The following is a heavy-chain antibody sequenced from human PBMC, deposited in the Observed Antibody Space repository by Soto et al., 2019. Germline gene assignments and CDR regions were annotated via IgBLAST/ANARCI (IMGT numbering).Heavy chain of an antibody. CDR2: INNDGSST. J-gene: IGHJ4*02. V-gene: IGHV3-74*01. CDR1: GFTFSAHW. Sequence: GGSLRLSCAASGFTFSAHWMNWVRQAPGKGLVWVSRINNDGSSTNYADSVKGRFTISRDNTKNTLYLQMNSLRAEDTAVYYCAFVGTTGKVYWGQGTLVTISS. CDR3: AFVGTTGKVY. D-gene: IGHD1-26*01.